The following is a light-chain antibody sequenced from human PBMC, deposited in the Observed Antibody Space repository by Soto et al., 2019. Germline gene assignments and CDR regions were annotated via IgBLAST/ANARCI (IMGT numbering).Light chain of an antibody. CDR3: QLYVNLPT. CDR1: QSVSSTY. V-gene: IGKV3-20*01. J-gene: IGKJ1*01. Sequence: EIVLTQSPGTLSLAPGERATLSCRASQSVSSTYLAWYQQKPGQAPRLIMFGASRRATGIPDRFSGSGSGTAFTLTISRLEPEDSAVFYWQLYVNLPTFGQGPKVEI. CDR2: GAS.